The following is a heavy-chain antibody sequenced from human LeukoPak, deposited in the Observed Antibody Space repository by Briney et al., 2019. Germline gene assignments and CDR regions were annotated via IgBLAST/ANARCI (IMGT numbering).Heavy chain of an antibody. CDR3: ASAEDIVVVVAADAPFDY. V-gene: IGHV3-30-3*01. J-gene: IGHJ4*02. CDR2: ISYDGSNK. CDR1: GFTFSSYA. Sequence: PGGSLRLSCAASGFTFSSYAMHWVRQAPGKGLEWVAVISYDGSNKYYADSVKGRFTISRDNSKNTLYLKMNSLRAEDTAVYYCASAEDIVVVVAADAPFDYWGQGTLVTVSS. D-gene: IGHD2-15*01.